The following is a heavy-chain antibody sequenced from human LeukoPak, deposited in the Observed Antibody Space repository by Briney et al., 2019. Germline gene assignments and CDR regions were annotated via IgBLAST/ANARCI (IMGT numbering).Heavy chain of an antibody. CDR2: IYYSGIT. D-gene: IGHD3-10*01. Sequence: SETLSITCTVSGGSISSHYWSWIRQPPGNRLEWIGYIYYSGITNYNPSLKSRVTISVDTSKNQFSLKLSSVTAADTAVYYCARDILSYSYYMDIWGKGTTVTVSS. CDR3: ARDILSYSYYMDI. V-gene: IGHV4-59*11. J-gene: IGHJ6*03. CDR1: GGSISSHY.